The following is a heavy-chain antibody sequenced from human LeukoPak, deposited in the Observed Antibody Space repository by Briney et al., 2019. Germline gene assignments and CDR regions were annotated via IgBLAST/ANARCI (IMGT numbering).Heavy chain of an antibody. CDR3: AGRNHYIYTKKDIVVVPAAANWFDP. V-gene: IGHV4-59*01. Sequence: KPSETLSLTCTVSGGSISSYYWSWIRQPPGKGLEWIWYIYYSGSTNYNPSLKSRVTISVDTSKNQFSLKLSSVTAADTAVYYCAGRNHYIYTKKDIVVVPAAANWFDPWGQGTLVTVSS. J-gene: IGHJ5*02. D-gene: IGHD2-2*01. CDR1: GGSISSYY. CDR2: IYYSGST.